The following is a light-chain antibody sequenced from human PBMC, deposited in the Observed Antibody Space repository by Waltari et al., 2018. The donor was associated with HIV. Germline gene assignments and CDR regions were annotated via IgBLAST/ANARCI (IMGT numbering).Light chain of an antibody. V-gene: IGLV6-57*04. CDR3: QSYDYTIQV. CDR2: EDN. CDR1: SGDIASKY. J-gene: IGLJ3*02. Sequence: HSVSESPGKAVIISCTRNSGDIASKYVQWYQQRPGSAPTPVIYEDNRRPSGVPDRFSGSIDSAANSAFLTISGLKTEDEAAYYCQSYDYTIQVFGGGTKLTVL.